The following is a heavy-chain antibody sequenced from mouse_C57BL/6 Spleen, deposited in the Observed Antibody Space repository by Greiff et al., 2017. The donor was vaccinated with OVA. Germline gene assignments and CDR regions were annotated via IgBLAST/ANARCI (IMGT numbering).Heavy chain of an antibody. Sequence: EVQRVESGGGLVKPGGSLKLSCAASGFTFSSYAMSWVRQTPEKRLEWVATISDGGSYTYYPDNVKGRFTISRDNAKNNLYLQMSHLKSEDTAMYYCGREDYYGSSTRAMDDWGQGTSVTVSS. J-gene: IGHJ4*01. CDR2: ISDGGSYT. CDR1: GFTFSSYA. V-gene: IGHV5-4*01. D-gene: IGHD1-1*01. CDR3: GREDYYGSSTRAMDD.